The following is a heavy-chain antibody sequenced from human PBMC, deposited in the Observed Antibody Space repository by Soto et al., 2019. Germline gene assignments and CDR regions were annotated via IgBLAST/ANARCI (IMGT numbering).Heavy chain of an antibody. D-gene: IGHD3-10*01. Sequence: GGSLRLSCAASGFTFSRYAMSWVRQAPGKGLEWVSTVTGGGHATYNADSVNGRFTISRDNSKNTLYLQMNNLRAEDTAIYYCASSSGDLDVYGMDIWGPGTTVTVSS. CDR2: VTGGGHAT. J-gene: IGHJ6*02. CDR1: GFTFSRYA. V-gene: IGHV3-23*01. CDR3: ASSSGDLDVYGMDI.